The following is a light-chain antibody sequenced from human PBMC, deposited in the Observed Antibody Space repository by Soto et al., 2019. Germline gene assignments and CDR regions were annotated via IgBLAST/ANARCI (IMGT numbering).Light chain of an antibody. Sequence: DIHMTQSPSTLSASVGDRVSITCRASQSISNWLAWYQQKPGKAPKLLIYDASSLESGVPSRFSGSGSGKEFTLTISDLQPDDFATYYCHQYNSYFGQGTKLEI. J-gene: IGKJ2*01. CDR2: DAS. V-gene: IGKV1-5*01. CDR3: HQYNSY. CDR1: QSISNW.